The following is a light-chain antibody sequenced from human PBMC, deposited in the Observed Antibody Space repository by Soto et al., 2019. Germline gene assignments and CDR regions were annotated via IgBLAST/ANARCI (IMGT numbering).Light chain of an antibody. Sequence: DIQMIQSPSSLSASVGDRVTITCQASQDIKNYLNWYQQKPGKAPTLLIYDVSNLETGVPSRFSRSGSGTHFSLPISSLQPEDVATYYCQHYDHLPPLTFGGGTRVQIK. CDR3: QHYDHLPPLT. V-gene: IGKV1-33*01. CDR1: QDIKNY. J-gene: IGKJ4*01. CDR2: DVS.